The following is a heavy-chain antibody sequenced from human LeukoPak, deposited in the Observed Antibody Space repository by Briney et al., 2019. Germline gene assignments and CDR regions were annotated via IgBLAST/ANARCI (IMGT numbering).Heavy chain of an antibody. CDR2: INHSGST. Sequence: SETLSLTCAVYGGPFSGYYWSWIRQPPGKGLEWIGEINHSGSTNYNPSLKSRVTISVDTSKNQFSLKLSSVTAADTAVYYCARPPYYCSSTSCYMDVWGKGTTVTVSS. D-gene: IGHD2-2*01. CDR1: GGPFSGYY. J-gene: IGHJ6*03. V-gene: IGHV4-34*01. CDR3: ARPPYYCSSTSCYMDV.